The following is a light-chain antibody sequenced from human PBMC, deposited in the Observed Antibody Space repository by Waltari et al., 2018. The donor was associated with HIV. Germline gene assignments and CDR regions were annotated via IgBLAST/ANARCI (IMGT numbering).Light chain of an antibody. CDR1: SSDVGNYNY. CDR2: EVT. J-gene: IGLJ2*01. Sequence: QSALTQPASVSGSPGQSITISCTGTSSDVGNYNYVSWYQQHPGKAPKLMIYEVTNRPAGVSNRFSCSKSGNTASLTISGLQAEDEADYYCSSYTNNNTPVFGGGTKLTVL. V-gene: IGLV2-14*01. CDR3: SSYTNNNTPV.